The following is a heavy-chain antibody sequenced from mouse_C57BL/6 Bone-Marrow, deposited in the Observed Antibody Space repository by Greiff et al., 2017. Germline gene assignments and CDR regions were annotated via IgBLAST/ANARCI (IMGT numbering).Heavy chain of an antibody. CDR1: GYSITSGYY. D-gene: IGHD1-1*02. J-gene: IGHJ2*01. CDR2: ISYDGSN. V-gene: IGHV3-6*01. CDR3: ARETYGD. Sequence: EVQLQESGPGLVKPSQSLSLTCSVTGYSITSGYYWNWIRQFPGNKLEWMGYISYDGSNNYNPSLKNRISITRDTSKNQFFLKLNSVTTEDTATYYCARETYGDWGQGTTLTVSS.